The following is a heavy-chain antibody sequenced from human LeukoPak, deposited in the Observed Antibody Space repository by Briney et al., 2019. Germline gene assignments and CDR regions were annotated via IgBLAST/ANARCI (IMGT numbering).Heavy chain of an antibody. J-gene: IGHJ5*02. Sequence: ASVKVSCKASGYTFTGYYMHWVRQAPGQGLEWMGWISAYNGNTNYAQKLQGRVTMTTDTSTSTAYMELRSLRSDDTAVYYCARVVGYYGSAPWGQGTLVTVSS. V-gene: IGHV1-18*04. CDR1: GYTFTGYY. D-gene: IGHD3-10*01. CDR2: ISAYNGNT. CDR3: ARVVGYYGSAP.